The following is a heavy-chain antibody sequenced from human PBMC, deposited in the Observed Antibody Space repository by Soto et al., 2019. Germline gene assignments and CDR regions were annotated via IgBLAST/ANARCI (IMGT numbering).Heavy chain of an antibody. J-gene: IGHJ4*02. CDR3: ANLSPVVITTYFDY. CDR1: GFTFSSYA. V-gene: IGHV3-23*01. CDR2: ISGSGGST. D-gene: IGHD3-22*01. Sequence: SLRLSCAASGFTFSSYAMSWVRQAPGKGLEWVSAISGSGGSTYYADSVKGRFTISRDNSKNTLYLQMNSLGAEDTAVYYCANLSPVVITTYFDYWGQGTLVTVSS.